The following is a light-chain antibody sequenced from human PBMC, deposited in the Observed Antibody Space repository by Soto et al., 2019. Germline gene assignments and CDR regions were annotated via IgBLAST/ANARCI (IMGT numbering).Light chain of an antibody. CDR2: DAS. V-gene: IGKV1-5*01. CDR3: QHYNSYSEA. J-gene: IGKJ1*01. CDR1: QTIRR. Sequence: DSQMTQSPSSLSASVGERVNVTCRASQTIRRLAWYQQKPGEAPKLLIYDASSLQSGVPSRFSGSGSGTEFTLTISSLQPDDFATYYCQHYNSYSEAFGQGTKVDIK.